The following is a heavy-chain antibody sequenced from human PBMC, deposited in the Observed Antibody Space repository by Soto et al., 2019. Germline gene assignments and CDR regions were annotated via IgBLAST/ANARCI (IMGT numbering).Heavy chain of an antibody. D-gene: IGHD3-10*01. J-gene: IGHJ3*01. CDR1: VFTSSG. V-gene: IGHV1-18*04. CDR2: ISTHNGNT. Sequence: QDQLVQSGAEVKKPGASVKVSCKASVFTSSGISWVRQAPGQRLEWMGWISTHNGNTIYAQKFQGRVIMTMDTSTTTVDMELRSLRPDDTAFCLCAREGILGLFEAYDLWGQGTMVTVSS. CDR3: AREGILGLFEAYDL.